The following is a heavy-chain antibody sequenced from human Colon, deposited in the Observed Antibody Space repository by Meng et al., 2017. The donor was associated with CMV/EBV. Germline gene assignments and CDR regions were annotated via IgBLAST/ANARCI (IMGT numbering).Heavy chain of an antibody. Sequence: GESLKISCAASAFTFSNYAMSWVRQAPGKGLEWVSAISVNGGSTYYADSVKGRFTISRDNSKNTMYLQMNSLRAEDTAVYYCARWVKSYYYGMDVWGQGTTVTVSS. D-gene: IGHD5-24*01. V-gene: IGHV3-23*01. CDR3: ARWVKSYYYGMDV. CDR2: ISVNGGST. J-gene: IGHJ6*02. CDR1: AFTFSNYA.